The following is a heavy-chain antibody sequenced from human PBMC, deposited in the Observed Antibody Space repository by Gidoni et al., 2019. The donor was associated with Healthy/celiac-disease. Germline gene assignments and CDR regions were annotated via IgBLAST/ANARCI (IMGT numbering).Heavy chain of an antibody. V-gene: IGHV3-23*01. D-gene: IGHD4-4*01. Sequence: EVQLLEPGGGLVQPGGSLRLSCAASGFTLSSYAMSWVRQAPGKGLEWVSAISGSGGSTYYADSVKGRFTITRDNSKNTLYLKMNGLRAEDTAVYYCAKTGHDYSNYGGFDVERGGYYYYYGMDVWGQGTTVTVSS. CDR1: GFTLSSYA. CDR3: AKTGHDYSNYGGFDVERGGYYYYYGMDV. CDR2: ISGSGGST. J-gene: IGHJ6*02.